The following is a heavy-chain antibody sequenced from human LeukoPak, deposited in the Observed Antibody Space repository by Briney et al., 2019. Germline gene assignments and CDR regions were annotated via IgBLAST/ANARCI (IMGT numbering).Heavy chain of an antibody. CDR2: IYYSGST. Sequence: SETLSLTCTVSGGSISSGSYYWSWIRQHPGKGLEWIGYIYYSGSTYYNPSLKSRVTISVDKSKNQFSLKLSSVTAADTAVYYCARRQQLALNWFDPWGQGTLVTVSS. D-gene: IGHD6-13*01. CDR1: GGSISSGSYY. J-gene: IGHJ5*02. V-gene: IGHV4-31*03. CDR3: ARRQQLALNWFDP.